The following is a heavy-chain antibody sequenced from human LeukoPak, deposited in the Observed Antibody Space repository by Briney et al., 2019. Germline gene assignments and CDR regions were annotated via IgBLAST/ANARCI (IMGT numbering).Heavy chain of an antibody. CDR2: MNPNSGNT. V-gene: IGHV1-8*01. J-gene: IGHJ6*02. Sequence: ASVKVSCKASGYTFTSYDINWVRQATGQGLEWMGWMNPNSGNTGYAQKFQGRVTMTRNTSISTAYMELSSLRSEDTAVYYCARAKISITMIVVADYYGMDVWGQGTTVTVSS. CDR3: ARAKISITMIVVADYYGMDV. CDR1: GYTFTSYD. D-gene: IGHD3-22*01.